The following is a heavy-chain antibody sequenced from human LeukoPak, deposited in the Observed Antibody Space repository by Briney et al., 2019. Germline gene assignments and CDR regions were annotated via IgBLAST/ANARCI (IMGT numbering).Heavy chain of an antibody. Sequence: SETLSLTCTVSGGSISSYYWSWIRQPPGKGLEWIGYIYYSGTTKYNPSLKSRVTMSVDMSKNRLSLRLTSVTAADTAVYYCAAGSSWYYFDYWGQGTLVTVSS. CDR2: IYYSGTT. D-gene: IGHD6-13*01. V-gene: IGHV4-59*01. CDR1: GGSISSYY. CDR3: AAGSSWYYFDY. J-gene: IGHJ4*02.